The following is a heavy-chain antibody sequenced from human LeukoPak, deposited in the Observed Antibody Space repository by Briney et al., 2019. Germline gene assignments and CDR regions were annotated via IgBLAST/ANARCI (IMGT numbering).Heavy chain of an antibody. CDR1: GGSFSSYA. D-gene: IGHD3-3*01. CDR3: ARGRHDFWSGYFDY. Sequence: SGKASCKASGGSFSSYAMSWVRQAPGQGLEWRGGIIPIFGTTKYAQKFQGRVTITTDESTSTAFMELSSLRSEDTAVYYCARGRHDFWSGYFDYWGQGTLVTVSP. V-gene: IGHV1-69*05. J-gene: IGHJ4*02. CDR2: IIPIFGTT.